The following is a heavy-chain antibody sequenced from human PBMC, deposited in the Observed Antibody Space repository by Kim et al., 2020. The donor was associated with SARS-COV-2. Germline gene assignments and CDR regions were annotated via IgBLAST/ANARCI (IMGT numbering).Heavy chain of an antibody. V-gene: IGHV3-23*01. CDR2: ISGSGDST. CDR1: GFTFNSYA. D-gene: IGHD3-3*01. Sequence: GGSLRLSCAASGFTFNSYAMSWVRQAPGKGLEWVSIISGSGDSTYYADSVKGRFTISRDNSKKTLFLQMSSLRADDTAVYYCAKAGRFLEWSTFDYWGQGTLVTVSS. J-gene: IGHJ4*02. CDR3: AKAGRFLEWSTFDY.